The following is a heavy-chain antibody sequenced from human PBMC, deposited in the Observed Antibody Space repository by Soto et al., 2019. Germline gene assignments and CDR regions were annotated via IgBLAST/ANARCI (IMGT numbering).Heavy chain of an antibody. CDR3: AKDQSEDIVVVPAAMDV. V-gene: IGHV3-30*18. CDR2: ISYDGSNK. CDR1: GFTFSSYG. D-gene: IGHD2-2*01. J-gene: IGHJ6*02. Sequence: GGSLRLSCAASGFTFSSYGMHWVRQAPGKGLEWVAVISYDGSNKYYADSVKGRFTISRDNSKNTLYLQMNSLRAEDTAVYYCAKDQSEDIVVVPAAMDVWGQGTTVTVSS.